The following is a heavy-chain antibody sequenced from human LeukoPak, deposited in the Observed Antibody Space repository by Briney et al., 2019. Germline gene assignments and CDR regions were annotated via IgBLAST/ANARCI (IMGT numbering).Heavy chain of an antibody. Sequence: GSLRLSCAASGFTFAGYTMNWVRQAPGKGLEWVSGIGGSGGSTFYADSVKGRFTISRDNSKNTLYLQINSLRAEDTAVYYCAKDLGQRWLQSDAFDIWGQGTMVTVSS. CDR1: GFTFAGYT. CDR3: AKDLGQRWLQSDAFDI. V-gene: IGHV3-23*01. CDR2: IGGSGGST. J-gene: IGHJ3*02. D-gene: IGHD5-24*01.